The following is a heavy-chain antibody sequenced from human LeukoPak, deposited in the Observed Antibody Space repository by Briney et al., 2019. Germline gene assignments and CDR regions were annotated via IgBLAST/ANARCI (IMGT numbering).Heavy chain of an antibody. D-gene: IGHD1-26*01. CDR2: IFYSGNT. CDR3: ARDRGEGIVGTFDY. J-gene: IGHJ4*02. V-gene: IGHV4-59*11. Sequence: SETLSLTCTVSGDSISNHYWSWIRQPPGKGLVWIGYIFYSGNTHYNPSLKSRVTMSVDTSKNQFSLRLSSVTPTDTAVYYCARDRGEGIVGTFDYWGQGTLVTVSS. CDR1: GDSISNHY.